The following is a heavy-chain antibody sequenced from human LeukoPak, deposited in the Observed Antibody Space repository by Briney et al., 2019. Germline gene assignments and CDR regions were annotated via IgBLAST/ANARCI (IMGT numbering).Heavy chain of an antibody. V-gene: IGHV1-18*01. Sequence: ASVKVSCKASGYTFTSYGISWVRQAPGQGLEWMGWISAYNGNTNYAQKLQGRVTMTTDTSTSTAYMELRSLRSDDTAVYYCARDRIVVVPAAIEGWFDPWGQGTLVTVSS. J-gene: IGHJ5*02. CDR2: ISAYNGNT. D-gene: IGHD2-2*02. CDR1: GYTFTSYG. CDR3: ARDRIVVVPAAIEGWFDP.